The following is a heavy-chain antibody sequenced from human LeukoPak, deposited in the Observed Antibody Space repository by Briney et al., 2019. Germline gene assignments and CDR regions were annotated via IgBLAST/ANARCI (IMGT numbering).Heavy chain of an antibody. J-gene: IGHJ5*02. CDR1: GGSISSTSYY. V-gene: IGHV4-39*07. D-gene: IGHD3-22*01. Sequence: SETLSLTCTVSGGSISSTSYYWGWIRQPPGKGLEWIGSIYYSGSTNYNPSLKSRVTISVDKSKNQFSLKLSSVTAADTAVYYCARGIRDLGLSSVRWSNWFDPWGQGTLVTVSS. CDR3: ARGIRDLGLSSVRWSNWFDP. CDR2: IYYSGST.